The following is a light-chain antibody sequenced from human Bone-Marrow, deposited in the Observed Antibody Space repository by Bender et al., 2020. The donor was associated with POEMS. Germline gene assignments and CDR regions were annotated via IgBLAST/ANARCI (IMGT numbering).Light chain of an antibody. CDR1: SRSVSTREY. V-gene: IGLV8-61*01. CDR3: ALYMARGIWM. J-gene: IGLJ3*02. Sequence: QPVATQEPSISVSPGGRVTLTCGLSSRSVSTREYPSWYQFLPGQAPRALIHTTNSRPSGVPDRFSGSILGDKAALTITGAQADDESVYYCALYMARGIWMFGGGTELTVL. CDR2: TTN.